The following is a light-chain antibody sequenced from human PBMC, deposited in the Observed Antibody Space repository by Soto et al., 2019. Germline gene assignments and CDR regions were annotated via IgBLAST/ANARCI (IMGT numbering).Light chain of an antibody. Sequence: VVMPQSPLSLPVTLGQPASISCRSSQSLLHSDGNTYLNWFQQRPGQSPRRLIYKVSNRDSGVPDRFSGSGSGTDFTLKISRVEAEDVGVYYCMQGIHWQWTFGQGTKV. CDR3: MQGIHWQWT. CDR2: KVS. CDR1: QSLLHSDGNTY. J-gene: IGKJ1*01. V-gene: IGKV2-30*02.